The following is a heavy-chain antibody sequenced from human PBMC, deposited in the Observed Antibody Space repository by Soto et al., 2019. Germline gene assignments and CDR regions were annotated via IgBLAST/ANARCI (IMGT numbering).Heavy chain of an antibody. CDR1: GLTFSSYS. CDR2: ISSSSSTI. J-gene: IGHJ4*01. CDR3: ARGASGYYDSSGYYSPYYFDY. D-gene: IGHD3-22*01. V-gene: IGHV3-48*01. Sequence: GGSLRLSCAASGLTFSSYSMNWVRQAPGKGLEWVSYISSSSSTIYYADSVKGRFTISRDNAKNSLYLQMNSLRAEDTAVDYCARGASGYYDSSGYYSPYYFDYWGQGTLVTVSS.